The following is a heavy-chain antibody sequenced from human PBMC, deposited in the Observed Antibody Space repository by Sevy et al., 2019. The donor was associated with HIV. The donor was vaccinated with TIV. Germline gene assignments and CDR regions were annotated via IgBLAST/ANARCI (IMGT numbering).Heavy chain of an antibody. D-gene: IGHD2-2*01. CDR3: ARDCSSSTCLWGLDV. CDR1: GFTFSTYW. CDR2: IKKDGTEK. Sequence: GGSLRLSCVASGFTFSTYWMSWVRQAPGKGLEWVANIKKDGTEKYYVDSVKGRFTISRDNAKNSLYLQMNSLRVEDTALYYCARDCSSSTCLWGLDVWGLGTSVTVSS. V-gene: IGHV3-7*03. J-gene: IGHJ6*02.